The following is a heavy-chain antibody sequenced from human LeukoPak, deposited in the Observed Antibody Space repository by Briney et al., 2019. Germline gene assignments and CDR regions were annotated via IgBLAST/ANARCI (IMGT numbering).Heavy chain of an antibody. CDR2: ISSSGYTI. CDR3: AKWVFRGRGVINLEYYYYMDV. CDR1: GFTFSSYE. D-gene: IGHD3-10*01. V-gene: IGHV3-48*03. J-gene: IGHJ6*03. Sequence: PGGSLRLSCVASGFTFSSYEMNWVRQAPGKGLEWVSYISSSGYTIYYADSVKGRFTISRDNSKNTLYLQMNSLRAEDTAVYYCAKWVFRGRGVINLEYYYYMDVWGKGTTVTISS.